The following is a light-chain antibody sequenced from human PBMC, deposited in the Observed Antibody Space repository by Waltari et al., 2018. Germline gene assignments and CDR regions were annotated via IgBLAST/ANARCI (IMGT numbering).Light chain of an antibody. V-gene: IGLV2-14*03. CDR1: SGDVGGYKY. CDR2: DVT. Sequence: QSALTQPASVSGSPGQSITISCTGTSGDVGGYKYVSWYQQHPGKAPKLMIYDVTNRHSGGSNRVSGSKSGNTASLTISGRQAEDEADYYCSSYTSSSTLAFGGGTRLTVL. J-gene: IGLJ2*01. CDR3: SSYTSSSTLA.